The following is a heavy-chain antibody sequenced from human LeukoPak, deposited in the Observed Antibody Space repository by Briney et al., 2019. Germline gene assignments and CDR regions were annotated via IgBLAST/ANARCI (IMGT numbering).Heavy chain of an antibody. CDR3: AREIISARAGFDI. CDR2: VGHSGTT. CDR1: GGSLNDYL. V-gene: IGHV4-34*01. Sequence: SETLSLTCAVYGGSLNDYLWSWIRQSPGKGLVWIGEVGHSGTTNYNPSLKSRVTISVDSSRNQCSLTLTSVTAADTAVYYCAREIISARAGFDIWGQGTMVTVSS. D-gene: IGHD3-10*01. J-gene: IGHJ3*02.